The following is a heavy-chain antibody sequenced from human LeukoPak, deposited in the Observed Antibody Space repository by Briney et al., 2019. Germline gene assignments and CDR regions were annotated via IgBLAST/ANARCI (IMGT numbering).Heavy chain of an antibody. Sequence: ASVKVSCKASGYTFTSYGISWVRQAPGQGLEWMGWISAYNGNTNYAQKLQGRVTMTTDTSTSTAYMELRSLRSDDTAAYYCARSSGVVITTWFDNWGQGTLVTVPS. CDR3: ARSSGVVITTWFDN. V-gene: IGHV1-18*01. CDR1: GYTFTSYG. D-gene: IGHD3-22*01. CDR2: ISAYNGNT. J-gene: IGHJ4*02.